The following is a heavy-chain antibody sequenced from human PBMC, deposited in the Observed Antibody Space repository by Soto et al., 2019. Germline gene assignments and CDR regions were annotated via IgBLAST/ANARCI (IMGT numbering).Heavy chain of an antibody. Sequence: QLQLQESGPGLVKPSETLSLTFTVSGGSISSSSYYWGWIRQPPGKGLEWIGSIYYSGSTYYNPSLKSRVTISVDTSKNQFSLKLSSVTAADTAVYYCARHSYYYDSSGYPNYANWFDPWGQGTLVTVSS. CDR1: GGSISSSSYY. CDR3: ARHSYYYDSSGYPNYANWFDP. V-gene: IGHV4-39*01. J-gene: IGHJ5*02. D-gene: IGHD3-22*01. CDR2: IYYSGST.